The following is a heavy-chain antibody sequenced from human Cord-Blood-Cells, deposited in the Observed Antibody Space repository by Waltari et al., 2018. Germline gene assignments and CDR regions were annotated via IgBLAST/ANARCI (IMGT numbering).Heavy chain of an antibody. Sequence: QVQLVESGGGVVQPGRSLRLSCAASGFTFSSYAMHWFRQAPGKGLEWVAVISYDGSNKYYADSVKGRFTISRDNSKNTLYLQMNSLRAEDTAVYYCARDNWGSGRAFDIWGQGTMVTVSS. CDR3: ARDNWGSGRAFDI. V-gene: IGHV3-30-3*01. D-gene: IGHD7-27*01. CDR1: GFTFSSYA. J-gene: IGHJ3*02. CDR2: ISYDGSNK.